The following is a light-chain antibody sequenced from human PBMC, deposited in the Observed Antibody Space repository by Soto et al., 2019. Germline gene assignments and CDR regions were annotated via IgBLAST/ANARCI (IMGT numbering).Light chain of an antibody. Sequence: DIQMTQSPSTLSASVGDRVTISCRASQSISGWLAWYQQKPGKAPNLLIYDASSLQSGVTSRFSGIGSGTEFTLTISSLQPDDFATYYCQQYNSHWTFGQGTKVDIK. CDR3: QQYNSHWT. J-gene: IGKJ1*01. CDR2: DAS. CDR1: QSISGW. V-gene: IGKV1-5*01.